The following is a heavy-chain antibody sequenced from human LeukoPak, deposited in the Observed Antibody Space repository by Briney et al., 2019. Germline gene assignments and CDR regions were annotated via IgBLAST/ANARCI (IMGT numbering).Heavy chain of an antibody. V-gene: IGHV3-43*01. Sequence: PGGSLRLSCAASGFTFDDYIMHWVRQAPGKGLEWVSLISWDGGSTYYADSVKGRFTTSRDNSKNSLYLQMNSLRTEDTALYYCAKDYGDYEHSFDYWGQGTLVTVSS. CDR1: GFTFDDYI. J-gene: IGHJ4*02. D-gene: IGHD4-17*01. CDR3: AKDYGDYEHSFDY. CDR2: ISWDGGST.